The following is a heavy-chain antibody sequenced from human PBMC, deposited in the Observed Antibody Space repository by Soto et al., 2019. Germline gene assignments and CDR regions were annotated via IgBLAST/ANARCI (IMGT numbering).Heavy chain of an antibody. CDR1: GFSFSTYS. V-gene: IGHV3-21*01. CDR2: ISSRGDT. Sequence: PAGALRGSCAASGFSFSTYSMNWVRQAPGKGLEWVSSISSRGDTYYADSVKGRFTISRDSAKNSVSLQMDSLRAEDAAVYYCAREETAWPLAYGLDVWGQGTMVPVSS. D-gene: IGHD2-21*02. J-gene: IGHJ6*02. CDR3: AREETAWPLAYGLDV.